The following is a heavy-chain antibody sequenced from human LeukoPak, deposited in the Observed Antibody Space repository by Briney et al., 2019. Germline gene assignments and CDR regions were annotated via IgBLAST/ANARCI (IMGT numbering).Heavy chain of an antibody. CDR1: GFTVSGDY. V-gene: IGHV3-53*01. CDR2: IYSGGST. J-gene: IGHJ5*02. CDR3: ARHDWFDP. Sequence: GGSLRLSCAVSGFTVSGDYMSWVRQAPGKGLEWLSVIYSGGSTYYADSVKGRFTISRDNSKNMLYLQMNSLRAEDTAVYYCARHDWFDPWGQGTLVTVSS. D-gene: IGHD3-3*01.